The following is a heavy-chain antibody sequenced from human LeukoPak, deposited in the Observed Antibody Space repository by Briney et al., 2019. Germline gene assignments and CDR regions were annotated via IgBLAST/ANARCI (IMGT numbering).Heavy chain of an antibody. D-gene: IGHD3-22*01. J-gene: IGHJ4*02. V-gene: IGHV3-30-3*01. Sequence: GGSLRLSCAASGFTFSSYAMHWVRQAPGKGLEWVAVISYDGSNKYYADSVKGRFTISRDNSKNTLYLQMNSLRAEDTAVYYCARGLYYDSSGYSYYFDYWGQGTLVTVSS. CDR2: ISYDGSNK. CDR3: ARGLYYDSSGYSYYFDY. CDR1: GFTFSSYA.